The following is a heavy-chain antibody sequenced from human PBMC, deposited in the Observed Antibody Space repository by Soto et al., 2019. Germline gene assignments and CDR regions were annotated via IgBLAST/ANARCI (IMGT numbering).Heavy chain of an antibody. CDR1: GGSFSGYY. J-gene: IGHJ5*02. V-gene: IGHV4-34*01. Sequence: EALTLTFAVCGGSFSGYYWRWSRQPPWKGREWSGEINHSGRTNYTPSLKSRVTISLDTSKNHSSLTLSSVTAADTAVYYCAPGPILLTVYAMAIAYCFDPWGQGPLVTVSS. D-gene: IGHD2-8*01. CDR2: INHSGRT. CDR3: APGPILLTVYAMAIAYCFDP.